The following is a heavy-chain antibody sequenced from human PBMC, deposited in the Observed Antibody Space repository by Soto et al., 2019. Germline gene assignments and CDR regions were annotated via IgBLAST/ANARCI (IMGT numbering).Heavy chain of an antibody. J-gene: IGHJ6*02. CDR1: GGSVSGGSYY. CDR2: MYFRGRT. Sequence: QVQLQESGPGLVKPSETLSLTCTVSGGSVSGGSYYWNWIRQPPGKGLEWIGDMYFRGRTNYNPDPKSQATKLKDTSNNQFSLKLTSATAADTAVYYGSTDVDFGEEDVWGQGTTVTVSS. D-gene: IGHD4-17*01. V-gene: IGHV4-61*01. CDR3: STDVDFGEEDV.